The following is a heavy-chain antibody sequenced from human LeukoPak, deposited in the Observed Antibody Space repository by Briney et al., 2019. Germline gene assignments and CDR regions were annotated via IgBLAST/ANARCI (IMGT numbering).Heavy chain of an antibody. CDR3: ASFYYGSGSYYRVFDI. Sequence: SETLSLTCTVSGGSFRTYYWTWIRQPPGKELEWIGYIYYSGNTNYNPSLKSRVTISVDTSKNQFSLKLSSVTAADTAVYYCASFYYGSGSYYRVFDIWGQGTMVTVSS. V-gene: IGHV4-59*12. CDR1: GGSFRTYY. D-gene: IGHD3-10*01. CDR2: IYYSGNT. J-gene: IGHJ3*02.